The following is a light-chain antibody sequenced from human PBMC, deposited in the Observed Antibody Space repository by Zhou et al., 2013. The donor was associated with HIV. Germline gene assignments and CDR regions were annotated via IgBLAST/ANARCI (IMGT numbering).Light chain of an antibody. CDR2: GAS. V-gene: IGKV3-20*01. CDR3: HRLFT. J-gene: IGKJ3*01. Sequence: EIVLTQSPGTLSLSPGERVTLSCRASQSVSSRFLAWYQQKPGQAPRLLIYGASSRATGIPDRFSGSGSGTDFTLTISRLEPEDFAVYYCHRLFTFGPGTKVDIK. CDR1: QSVSSRF.